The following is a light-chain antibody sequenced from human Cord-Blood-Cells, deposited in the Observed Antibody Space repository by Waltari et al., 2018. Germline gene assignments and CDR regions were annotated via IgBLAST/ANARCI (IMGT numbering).Light chain of an antibody. V-gene: IGLV3-19*01. CDR1: SPLSHY. CDR2: GKN. CDR3: NSRDSSGNHVV. J-gene: IGLJ2*01. Sequence: SSELTHVPAVSVALGPAGRITCQGDSPLSHYASWYQQKPGQAPVLFIDGKNHRPSGIPDRFSGSSSGNTASLTITGAQAEDEADYYCNSRDSSGNHVVFGGGTKLTVL.